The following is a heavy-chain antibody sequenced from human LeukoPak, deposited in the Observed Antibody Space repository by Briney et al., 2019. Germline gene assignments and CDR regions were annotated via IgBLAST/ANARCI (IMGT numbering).Heavy chain of an antibody. J-gene: IGHJ1*01. CDR3: TTDRYYDNSELQFQH. V-gene: IGHV3-15*01. Sequence: GSLRLSCAASGFTLNNAWMSWVRQAPGKGLEWLGRIKRETDGGTIDYAAPVKGRFTISRDDSRNTLYLQMDSLKIEDTAVYYCTTDRYYDNSELQFQHWGQGTLVTVSS. D-gene: IGHD3-22*01. CDR1: GFTLNNAW. CDR2: IKRETDGGTI.